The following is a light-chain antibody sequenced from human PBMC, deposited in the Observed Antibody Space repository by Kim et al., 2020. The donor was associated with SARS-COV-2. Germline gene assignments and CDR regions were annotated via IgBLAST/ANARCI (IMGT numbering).Light chain of an antibody. V-gene: IGKV1-5*03. Sequence: SVRDRVTITCRASQSISSQLAWLQQKPGKAPNLLIYKASSLQSGVPSRFSGSGSGTEFTLTISSLQPDDLATYYCQQYYSYPVTFAGGTKVDIK. CDR1: QSISSQ. CDR3: QQYYSYPVT. J-gene: IGKJ4*01. CDR2: KAS.